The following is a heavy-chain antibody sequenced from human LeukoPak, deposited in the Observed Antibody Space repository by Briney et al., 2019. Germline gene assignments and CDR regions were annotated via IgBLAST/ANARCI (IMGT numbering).Heavy chain of an antibody. CDR2: INPNSGGT. J-gene: IGHJ4*02. D-gene: IGHD3-22*01. CDR1: GYTFTGYY. CDR3: ARGFLVYYDSSGYHPPSDY. V-gene: IGHV1-2*06. Sequence: GASVKLSCKASGYTFTGYYMHWVRQAPGQGLEWMGRINPNSGGTNYAQKSQGRVTMTRDTSISTAYMELSRLRSGDTAVYYCARGFLVYYDSSGYHPPSDYWGQGTLVTVSS.